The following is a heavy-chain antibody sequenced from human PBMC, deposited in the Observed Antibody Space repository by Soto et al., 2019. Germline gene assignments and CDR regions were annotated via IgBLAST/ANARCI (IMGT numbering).Heavy chain of an antibody. CDR2: IWYDGSNK. V-gene: IGHV3-33*01. CDR1: GFTFSSYG. J-gene: IGHJ4*02. D-gene: IGHD5-18*01. CDR3: ARDLRGGGYSYGCVDS. Sequence: GGSLKLSCAASGFTFSSYGMHWVRQAPGKGLEWVAVIWYDGSNKYYADSVKGRFTISRDSSKNTVYLQMNSLRAEDTAVYYCARDLRGGGYSYGCVDSWGQGTLVTVSS.